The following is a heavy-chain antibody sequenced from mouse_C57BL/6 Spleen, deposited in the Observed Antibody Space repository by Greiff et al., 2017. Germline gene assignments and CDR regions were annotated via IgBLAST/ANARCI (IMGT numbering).Heavy chain of an antibody. Sequence: QVQLQQSGAELVRPGASVTLSCKASGYTFTDYEMHWVKQTPVHGLEWIGAIDPETGGTAYNQKFKGKAILTADKSSSTAYMELRSLTSEDSAVYYCTRRPGSSYSWGQGTTLTVSS. CDR1: GYTFTDYE. V-gene: IGHV1-15*01. D-gene: IGHD1-1*01. CDR3: TRRPGSSYS. J-gene: IGHJ2*01. CDR2: IDPETGGT.